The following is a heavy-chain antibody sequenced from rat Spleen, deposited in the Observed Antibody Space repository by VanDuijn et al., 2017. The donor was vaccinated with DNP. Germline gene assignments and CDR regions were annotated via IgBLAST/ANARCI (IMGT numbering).Heavy chain of an antibody. CDR1: GFTFSDYA. CDR2: IIYDGSST. J-gene: IGHJ2*01. V-gene: IGHV5-7*01. D-gene: IGHD3-2*01. CDR3: SRQGHLGYFDY. Sequence: EVQLVETGGGLVQPGRSLKLSCAASGFTFSDYAMAWVRQSPKKGLEWVATIIYDGSSTYYRDSVRGRFTISRDYARSTLYLQMDSLRSEDTATYYCSRQGHLGYFDYWGHGVMVTVSS.